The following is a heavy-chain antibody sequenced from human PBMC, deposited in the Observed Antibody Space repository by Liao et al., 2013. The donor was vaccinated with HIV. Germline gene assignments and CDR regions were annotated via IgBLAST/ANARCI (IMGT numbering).Heavy chain of an antibody. CDR3: ARGGYCSSTSCYRAYYYYYMDV. CDR1: GGSISSYY. CDR2: IYYSGST. J-gene: IGHJ6*03. D-gene: IGHD2-2*02. Sequence: QVQLQESGPGLVKPSETLSLTCTVSGGSISSYYWSWIRQPPGKGLEWIGYIYYSGSTNYNPSLKSRVTISVDTSKNQFSLKLSSVTAADTAVYYCARGGYCSSTSCYRAYYYYYMDVWGKGTTVTVSS. V-gene: IGHV4-59*01.